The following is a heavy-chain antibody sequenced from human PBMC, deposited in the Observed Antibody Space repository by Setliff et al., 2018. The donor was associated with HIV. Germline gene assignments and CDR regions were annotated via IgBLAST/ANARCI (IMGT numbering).Heavy chain of an antibody. CDR2: IIPMLSIA. V-gene: IGHV1-69*10. J-gene: IGHJ4*02. CDR3: ARGGTYAFDY. CDR1: GDTFSNYA. Sequence: ASVKVSCKASGDTFSNYAITWVRQAPGQGLELMGGIIPMLSIANYAQKFRGRVTLTADKSTSTAYMELSSLRSEDTAVYYCARGGTYAFDYWGQGTLVTVSS. D-gene: IGHD1-26*01.